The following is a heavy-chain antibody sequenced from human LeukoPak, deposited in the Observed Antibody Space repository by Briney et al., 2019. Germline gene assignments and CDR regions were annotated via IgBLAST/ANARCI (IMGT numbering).Heavy chain of an antibody. CDR3: ARTYYGSGIGTIKFDY. V-gene: IGHV1-46*01. J-gene: IGHJ4*02. D-gene: IGHD3-10*01. Sequence: ASVKVSCKASGYTFTSYGVTWVRQAPGQGLEWMGIINPSGGSTSYAQKFQGRVTMTRDMSTSTVYMELSSLRSEDTAVYYCARTYYGSGIGTIKFDYWGQGTLVTVSS. CDR2: INPSGGST. CDR1: GYTFTSYG.